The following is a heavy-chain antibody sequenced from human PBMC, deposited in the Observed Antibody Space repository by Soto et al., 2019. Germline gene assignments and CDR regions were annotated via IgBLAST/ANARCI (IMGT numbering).Heavy chain of an antibody. Sequence: PGGSLRLSCAASGFTFSDYAMSWVRQAPGKGLEWVSAIDGSSATTNYADSVKGRFTISRDNSKNTLYLQMNSLRAEDTAVYYFTVTTGDYYYGMDVWGQGTTVTVSS. D-gene: IGHD4-17*01. J-gene: IGHJ6*02. CDR1: GFTFSDYA. V-gene: IGHV3-23*01. CDR2: IDGSSATT. CDR3: TVTTGDYYYGMDV.